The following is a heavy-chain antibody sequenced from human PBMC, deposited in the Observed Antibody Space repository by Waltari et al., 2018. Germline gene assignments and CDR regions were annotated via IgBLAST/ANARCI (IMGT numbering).Heavy chain of an antibody. CDR2: VYHYSGLT. CDR1: GGSFSTEDSS. V-gene: IGHV4-30-2*01. Sequence: QLQLHESGSGLLEPSQTLSLTCAVSGGSFSTEDSSWTWIRQPPGKGLEWLGYVYHYSGLTHFNPSLGNRVSMSVDRSRKHFSLELTSVTAADTGVYYCARAPWDPTSDYYMDVWGAGTTVTV. J-gene: IGHJ6*03. D-gene: IGHD1-26*01. CDR3: ARAPWDPTSDYYMDV.